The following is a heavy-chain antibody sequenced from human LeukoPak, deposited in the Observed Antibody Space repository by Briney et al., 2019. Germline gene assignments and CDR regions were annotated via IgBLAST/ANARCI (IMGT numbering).Heavy chain of an antibody. CDR1: GYTFTGYY. V-gene: IGHV1-2*02. CDR3: ARVIVGATYYFDY. CDR2: INPNSGGT. Sequence: ASVKVSCKASGYTFTGYYMHWVRQAPGQGLEWMGWINPNSGGTNYAQKFQGRVTMTRDTSISTAYMELSWLRSDDTAVYYCARVIVGATYYFDYWGQGTLVTVSS. J-gene: IGHJ4*02. D-gene: IGHD1-26*01.